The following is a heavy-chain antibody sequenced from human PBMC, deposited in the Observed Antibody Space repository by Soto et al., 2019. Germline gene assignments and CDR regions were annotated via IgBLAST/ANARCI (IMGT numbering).Heavy chain of an antibody. V-gene: IGHV4-39*01. D-gene: IGHD2-15*01. CDR1: RDSITGGTYY. CDR2: IYYSGTT. CDR3: ARLSVVVVGGSRCQTQFDH. Sequence: SETLSLTCTASRDSITGGTYYWGWIRQPPGKGLEYIGTIYYSGTTYNNPSLKSRVTMSVDTSNNQFSLKLNSMTAADTAVYYCARLSVVVVGGSRCQTQFDHWGQGIQVTV. J-gene: IGHJ4*02.